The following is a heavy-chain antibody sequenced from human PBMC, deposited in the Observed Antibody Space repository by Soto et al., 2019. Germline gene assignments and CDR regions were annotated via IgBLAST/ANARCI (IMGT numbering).Heavy chain of an antibody. CDR3: VHHRGDHYYHAF. V-gene: IGHV4-4*02. J-gene: IGHJ4*01. D-gene: IGHD1-26*01. CDR2: IFYSGST. Sequence: PSETLSLTCAVSGGSLSSYNWLRWVRQPTGKAFEWLGEIFYSGSTKYNPSINSRVTISEEQSKNQLSLRLSSVTTAVAPVYYCVHHRGDHYYHAFGGQGIFVTVSS. CDR1: GGSLSSYNW.